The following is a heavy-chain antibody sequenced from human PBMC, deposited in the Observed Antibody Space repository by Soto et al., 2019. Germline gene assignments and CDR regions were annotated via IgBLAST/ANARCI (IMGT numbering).Heavy chain of an antibody. CDR2: IWYDGSNK. V-gene: IGHV3-33*01. J-gene: IGHJ4*02. Sequence: GGSLRLSCAASGFTFSSYDMHWVRQAPGKGLEWVAVIWYDGSNKYYADSVKGRFTISRDNSKNTLYLQMNSLRAEDTAVYYCARFPQPQLWFGELSFFDYWGQGTLVPVSS. D-gene: IGHD3-10*01. CDR3: ARFPQPQLWFGELSFFDY. CDR1: GFTFSSYD.